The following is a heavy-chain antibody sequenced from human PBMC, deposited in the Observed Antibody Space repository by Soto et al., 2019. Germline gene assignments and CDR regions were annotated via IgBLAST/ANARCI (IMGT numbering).Heavy chain of an antibody. Sequence: GGSLRLSCAASGFTFSSYSMNWVRQAPGKGLEWVSRISSSGSSIFYADSVKGRFTTSRDSAKNTLYLQMNSLRAEDTAVYYCASSLLTPFDYWGQGTLVTVSS. CDR3: ASSLLTPFDY. D-gene: IGHD7-27*01. CDR1: GFTFSSYS. V-gene: IGHV3-74*01. CDR2: ISSSGSSI. J-gene: IGHJ4*02.